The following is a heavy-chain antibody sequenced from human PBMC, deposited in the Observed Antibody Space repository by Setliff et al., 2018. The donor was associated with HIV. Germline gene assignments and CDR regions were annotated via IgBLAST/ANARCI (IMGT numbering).Heavy chain of an antibody. V-gene: IGHV4-39*07. CDR3: AREGRYFDWNFYFDF. J-gene: IGHJ4*02. CDR1: GGSINSTSYY. CDR2: IYHTGST. D-gene: IGHD3-9*01. Sequence: LSLTCTVSGGSINSTSYYWGWIRQPPGNGLEWIGSIYHTGSTYYKPSLKSRVTISVDTSKNQFSLRLSSVAAADTAVYYCAREGRYFDWNFYFDFWGQGTLVTVSS.